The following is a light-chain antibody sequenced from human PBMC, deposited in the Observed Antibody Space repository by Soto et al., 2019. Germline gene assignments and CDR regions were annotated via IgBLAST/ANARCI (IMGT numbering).Light chain of an antibody. CDR1: NSDVGGYNY. V-gene: IGLV2-8*01. CDR3: SSYAGSNNFVL. CDR2: EVS. Sequence: QSVLTQPPSASGSPGQSVTISCTGTNSDVGGYNYVSWYQQHPGKAPKLMIYEVSKRPSGVPDRFSGSKSGNTASLTVSGLQAEDEADYYCSSYAGSNNFVLFGGGTKVTVL. J-gene: IGLJ2*01.